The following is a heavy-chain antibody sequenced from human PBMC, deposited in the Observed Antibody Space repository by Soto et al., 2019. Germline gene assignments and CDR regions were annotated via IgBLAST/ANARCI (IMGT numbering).Heavy chain of an antibody. V-gene: IGHV3-43*01. CDR1: GFTFDDYT. D-gene: IGHD2-2*02. Sequence: GGSLRLSCAASGFTFDDYTRHGVRQAPGKGLEWVSLSSWDGASTYYADSVKGRFTISRDNSKNSLYLQMNILRTEDTALYHCANDNTGNGMDVWGQGTTVTVSS. J-gene: IGHJ6*02. CDR3: ANDNTGNGMDV. CDR2: SSWDGAST.